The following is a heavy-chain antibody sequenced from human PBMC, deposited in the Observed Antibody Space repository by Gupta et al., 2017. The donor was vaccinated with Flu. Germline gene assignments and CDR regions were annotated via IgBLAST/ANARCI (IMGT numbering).Heavy chain of an antibody. Sequence: SISVPSYYWGWVRQPPGKGLEWIGSVYYHGSAYYNPSLRSRVSISVDTSKNQFSLKLTSVXAXDMAVYXCTLLSSSLPLNYWGQGTLVTVPS. CDR1: SISVPSYY. CDR2: VYYHGSA. CDR3: TLLSSSLPLNY. V-gene: IGHV4-39*01. J-gene: IGHJ4*02.